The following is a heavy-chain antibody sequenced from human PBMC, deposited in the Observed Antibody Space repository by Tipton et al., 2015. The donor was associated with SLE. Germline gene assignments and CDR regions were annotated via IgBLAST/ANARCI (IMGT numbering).Heavy chain of an antibody. D-gene: IGHD3-10*01. V-gene: IGHV3-23*01. CDR2: ISGSGGST. J-gene: IGHJ4*02. CDR1: GGSISSSSYY. Sequence: SLRLSCTVSGGSISSSSYYWGWVRQAPGKGLEWVSAISGSGGSTYYADAVKGRFTISRDNSKNTLYLQMNSLRAEDTAVYYCARDDRGSDYWGQGTLVTVSS. CDR3: ARDDRGSDY.